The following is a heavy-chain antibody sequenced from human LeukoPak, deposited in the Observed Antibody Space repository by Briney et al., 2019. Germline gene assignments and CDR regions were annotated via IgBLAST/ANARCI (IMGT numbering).Heavy chain of an antibody. CDR1: GGSISSGSYQ. CDR2: IYPSGGT. V-gene: IGHV4-61*02. Sequence: SETLSPTCTVSGGSISSGSYQWTWIRQPAGKGLQWIGGIYPSGGTNYNPSLQSRLTISLDTSKNQLSLNLSSVTAADTAVYYCARDSGLVTGFGYWGQGTLITVSS. CDR3: ARDSGLVTGFGY. D-gene: IGHD2-21*02. J-gene: IGHJ4*02.